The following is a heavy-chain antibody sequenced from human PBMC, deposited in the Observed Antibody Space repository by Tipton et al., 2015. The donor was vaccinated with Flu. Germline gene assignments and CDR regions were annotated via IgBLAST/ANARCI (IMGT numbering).Heavy chain of an antibody. CDR3: AKRYCSSTTCYIPDAFNI. Sequence: SLRLSCAASGFTFSSYSMNWVRQAPGKGLEWVSYIDSSSETKYYGDSVKGRFTMSRDDSRNTLYLQMNNLRVEDTAVYYCAKRYCSSTTCYIPDAFNIWGQGTMVTVSS. D-gene: IGHD2-2*01. CDR1: GFTFSSYS. J-gene: IGHJ3*02. CDR2: IDSSSETK. V-gene: IGHV3-48*01.